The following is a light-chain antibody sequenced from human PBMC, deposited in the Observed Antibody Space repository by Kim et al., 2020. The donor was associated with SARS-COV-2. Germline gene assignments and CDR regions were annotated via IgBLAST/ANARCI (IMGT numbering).Light chain of an antibody. CDR3: QQRGNWPPALT. J-gene: IGKJ4*01. CDR1: CDGGIR. V-gene: IGKV3-11*01. Sequence: PGESRPPPRTASCDGGIRLAREPPTPGHSPRLLLFDAAIRAAGIPHRFSGSGSGTYFTPPLGSLAPEDFAIYYCQQRGNWPPALTFGGGTKVDIK. CDR2: DAA.